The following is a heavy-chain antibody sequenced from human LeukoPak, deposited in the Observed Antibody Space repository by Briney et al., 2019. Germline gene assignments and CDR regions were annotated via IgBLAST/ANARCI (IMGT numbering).Heavy chain of an antibody. CDR2: IYPGDGST. V-gene: IGHV1-46*01. CDR3: ARDQEGFDY. J-gene: IGHJ4*02. Sequence: ASVKVSCKASGYTFTSNYIHWVRQAPGQGLEWMGMIYPGDGSTSYAQKFQGRVTVTRDTSTSTVHMELSGQRSEDTAVYYCARDQEGFDYWGQGTLVTVSS. CDR1: GYTFTSNY.